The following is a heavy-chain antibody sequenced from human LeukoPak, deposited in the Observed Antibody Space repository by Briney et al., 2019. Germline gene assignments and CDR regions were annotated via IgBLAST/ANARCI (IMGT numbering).Heavy chain of an antibody. J-gene: IGHJ4*02. D-gene: IGHD5-18*01. CDR1: GFTFSSYW. CDR2: IKQDGSEK. Sequence: PGGSLRLSCAASGFTFSSYWMSWVRQAPGKGLEWVANIKQDGSEKYYVDSVKGRFTISRDNAKNSLYLQMNSLRAEDTAVYYCARDPSFLGYSYGYGYWGQGTLVTVSS. CDR3: ARDPSFLGYSYGYGY. V-gene: IGHV3-7*01.